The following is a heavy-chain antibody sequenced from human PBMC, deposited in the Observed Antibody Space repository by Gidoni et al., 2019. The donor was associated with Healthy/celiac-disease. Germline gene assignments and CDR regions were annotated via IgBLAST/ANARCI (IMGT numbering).Heavy chain of an antibody. Sequence: QVQLVQSGAEVTTPGASVKVSCQASGYPFTRYYMHWVRQAPGKGLEWMGWINPNSGGTNYAQKFQGRVTMTRDTSISTAYMERSRLRSDDTAVYYGARDRGQYSSRGRLAFDIWGQGTMVTVSS. D-gene: IGHD6-13*01. CDR3: ARDRGQYSSRGRLAFDI. V-gene: IGHV1-2*02. CDR1: GYPFTRYY. J-gene: IGHJ3*02. CDR2: INPNSGGT.